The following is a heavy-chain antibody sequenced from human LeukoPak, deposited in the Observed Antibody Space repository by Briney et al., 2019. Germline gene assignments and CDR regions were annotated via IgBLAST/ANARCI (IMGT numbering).Heavy chain of an antibody. CDR1: GFTFSSFW. CDR2: ISSTSSVI. J-gene: IGHJ4*02. Sequence: PGGSLRLSCAASGFTFSSFWMHWVRQAPGKGLEWVSYISSTSSVIYYADSVKGRFTISRDNAKNSLYLQMNSLRAEDTAVYYCARNLPAADYWGQGTLVTVSS. CDR3: ARNLPAADY. D-gene: IGHD2-2*01. V-gene: IGHV3-48*04.